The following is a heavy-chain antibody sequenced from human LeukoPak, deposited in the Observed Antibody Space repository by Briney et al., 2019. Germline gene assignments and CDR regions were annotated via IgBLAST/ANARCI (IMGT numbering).Heavy chain of an antibody. D-gene: IGHD6-13*01. CDR3: ARDRGIAAAGFGPDFDY. J-gene: IGHJ4*03. V-gene: IGHV1-18*01. CDR2: ISAYNGNT. CDR1: GYTFTSYG. Sequence: ASVKVSCKASGYTFTSYGISWVRQAPGQGLEWMGWISAYNGNTNYAQKFQGWVTMTRDTSISTAYMELSRLRSDDTAVYYCARDRGIAAAGFGPDFDYWGQGTTVTVSS.